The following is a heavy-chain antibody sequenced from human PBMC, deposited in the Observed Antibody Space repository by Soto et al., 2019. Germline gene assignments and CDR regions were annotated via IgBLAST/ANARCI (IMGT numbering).Heavy chain of an antibody. D-gene: IGHD3-10*01. CDR1: GFTFSSYD. J-gene: IGHJ4*02. Sequence: GGSLRLSCAASGFTFSSYDMHWVRQATGKGLEWVSAIGTAGDTYYPGSVKGRFTISRENAKNSLYLQMNSLRAGDTAVYYCARAAITMVRGANAEADYYFDYWGQGTLVTVSS. CDR3: ARAAITMVRGANAEADYYFDY. V-gene: IGHV3-13*01. CDR2: IGTAGDT.